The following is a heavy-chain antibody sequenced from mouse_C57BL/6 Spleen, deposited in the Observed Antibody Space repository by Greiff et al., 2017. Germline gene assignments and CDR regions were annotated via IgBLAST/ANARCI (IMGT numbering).Heavy chain of an antibody. CDR1: GYAFSSYW. J-gene: IGHJ2*01. CDR3: ASRLWSPFDY. D-gene: IGHD1-1*02. V-gene: IGHV1-80*01. CDR2: IYPGDGDT. Sequence: VKLQESGAELVKPGASVKISCKASGYAFSSYWMNWVKQRPGKGLEWIGQIYPGDGDTNYNGKFKGKATLTADKSSSTAYMQLSSLTSEDSAVYFCASRLWSPFDYWGQGTTLTVSS.